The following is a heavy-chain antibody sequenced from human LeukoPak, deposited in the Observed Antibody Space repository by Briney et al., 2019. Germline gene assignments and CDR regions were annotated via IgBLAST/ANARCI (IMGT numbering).Heavy chain of an antibody. D-gene: IGHD6-13*01. J-gene: IGHJ6*03. CDR2: INHSGST. V-gene: IGHV4-34*01. CDR3: ARGRQQLAPYYCYYMDV. CDR1: GGSFSGYY. Sequence: PSETLSLTCAVYGGSFSGYYWSWIRQPPGKGLEWIGEINHSGSTNYNPSLKSRVTISVDTSKNQFSLKLSSVTAADTAVYYCARGRQQLAPYYCYYMDVWGKGTTVTVSS.